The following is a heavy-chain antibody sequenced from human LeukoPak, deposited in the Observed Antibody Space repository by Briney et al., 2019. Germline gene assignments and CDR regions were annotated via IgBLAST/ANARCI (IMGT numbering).Heavy chain of an antibody. CDR3: ARGSTYYYDSSGYMDY. CDR2: ISAYNGNT. J-gene: IGHJ4*02. Sequence: ASVKVSCKASGYTFTSYGISWVRQAPGQGLEWMGWISAYNGNTNYAQKLQGRVTMTTDTSTSTGYRELRRLRSDDTAVYYCARGSTYYYDSSGYMDYWGQGTLVTVSS. D-gene: IGHD3-22*01. V-gene: IGHV1-18*01. CDR1: GYTFTSYG.